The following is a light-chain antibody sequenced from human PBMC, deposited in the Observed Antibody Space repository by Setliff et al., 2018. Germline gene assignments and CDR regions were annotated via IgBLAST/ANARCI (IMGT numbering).Light chain of an antibody. CDR1: SSDIGAYDY. J-gene: IGLJ1*01. CDR2: DVS. Sequence: QSALTQPASVSGSPGQSITIYCIGSSSDIGAYDYVAWYQQHPGKAPKLMIYDVSHRPSGVSHRFSASKSGNTASLTISGLQVEDEADYYGSSYSTRTSLDVFGTGTKVTVL. CDR3: SSYSTRTSLDV. V-gene: IGLV2-14*03.